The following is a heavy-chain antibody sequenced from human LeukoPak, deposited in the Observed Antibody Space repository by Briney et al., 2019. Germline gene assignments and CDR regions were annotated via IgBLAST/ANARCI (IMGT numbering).Heavy chain of an antibody. CDR1: GYSISSGYY. CDR3: ARGLPGGQLSRYDY. V-gene: IGHV4-38-2*02. CDR2: IYQSGKT. Sequence: SETLSLTCSVSGYSISSGYYWGWIRQPPGKGLEWMGIIYQSGKTYCNPSLESRVTISVDTSKNQLSLKMNSMTAADTAMYYCARGLPGGQLSRYDYWGRGTLVTVSS. D-gene: IGHD6-13*01. J-gene: IGHJ4*02.